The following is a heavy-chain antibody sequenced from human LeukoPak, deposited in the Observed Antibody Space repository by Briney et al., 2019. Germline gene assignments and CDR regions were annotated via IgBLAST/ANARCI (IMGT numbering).Heavy chain of an antibody. CDR2: VNPDSGGT. CDR3: ARTMSYHWRIDY. V-gene: IGHV1-2*02. J-gene: IGHJ4*02. Sequence: RASVKVSCKASGYTFTGYFIHWVRQAPGQGLEWMGWVNPDSGGTHYAQNFQGRVTMTRETSITTAFMELSSLTSDDTAMYYCARTMSYHWRIDYWGQGTLVTVSS. CDR1: GYTFTGYF. D-gene: IGHD3-16*02.